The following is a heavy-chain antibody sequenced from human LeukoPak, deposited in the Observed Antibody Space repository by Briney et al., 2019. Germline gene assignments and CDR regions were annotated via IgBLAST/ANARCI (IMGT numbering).Heavy chain of an antibody. J-gene: IGHJ4*02. D-gene: IGHD1-1*01. CDR2: IKQDGSEK. V-gene: IGHV3-7*03. CDR1: GGSISGSSYY. Sequence: ETLSLTCTVSGGSISGSSYYWGWIRQPPGKGLAWVANIKQDGSEKYFVDSVKGRFTISRDNAKNSLYLQMSSLRAEDTAVYYCARGGSRHPSPEDYWGRGTLVTVSS. CDR3: ARGGSRHPSPEDY.